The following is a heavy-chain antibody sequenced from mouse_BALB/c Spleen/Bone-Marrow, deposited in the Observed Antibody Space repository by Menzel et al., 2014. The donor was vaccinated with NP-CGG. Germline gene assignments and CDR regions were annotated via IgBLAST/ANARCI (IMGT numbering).Heavy chain of an antibody. CDR2: IWAGGST. Sequence: QVQLKQSGPGLVAPSQSLSITCTVSGFSLTSYGVHWVRQPPGKGLEWLGVIWAGGSTNYNSALTSRLSISKDNSKSQVFLKMNSLQTDDTAMYYCARDRFDVWGAGTTVTVSS. V-gene: IGHV2-9*02. CDR1: GFSLTSYG. J-gene: IGHJ1*01. CDR3: ARDRFDV.